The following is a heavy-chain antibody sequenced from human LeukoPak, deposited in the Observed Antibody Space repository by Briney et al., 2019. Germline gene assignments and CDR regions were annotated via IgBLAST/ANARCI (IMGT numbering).Heavy chain of an antibody. Sequence: GGSLRLSCAASGFTFSSYGMHWVRQAPGKGLEWVAVISYDGSNKYYADSVKGRFTISRDNSKNTLYLQMNSLRAEDTAVYYCARAGTTGSVDIWGQGTMVTVSS. V-gene: IGHV3-30*03. CDR2: ISYDGSNK. J-gene: IGHJ3*02. CDR1: GFTFSSYG. CDR3: ARAGTTGSVDI. D-gene: IGHD1-1*01.